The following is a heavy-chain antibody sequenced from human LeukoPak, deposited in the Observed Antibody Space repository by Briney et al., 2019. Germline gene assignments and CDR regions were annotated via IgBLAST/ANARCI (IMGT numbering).Heavy chain of an antibody. CDR2: IYYSGST. V-gene: IGHV4-59*01. CDR3: ARATYYYDSSGYLFDY. J-gene: IGHJ4*02. D-gene: IGHD3-22*01. CDR1: GGSLSSYY. Sequence: SETLSLTCTVSGGSLSSYYWSWSRQPPGEGLEWSGYIYYSGSTNYNPYLKSRVTISVDTSKNQFSLQLSSVTAADTAVYYCARATYYYDSSGYLFDYWGQGTLVTVSS.